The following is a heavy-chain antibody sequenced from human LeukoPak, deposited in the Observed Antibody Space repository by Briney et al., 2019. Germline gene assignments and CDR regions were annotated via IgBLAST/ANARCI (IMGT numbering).Heavy chain of an antibody. Sequence: GGSLRLSCAASGFTVSSNYMSWVRQAPGKGLEWVSSISSSSSYIYYVDSVKGRFTISRDNAKNSLYLQMNSLRAEDTAVYYCARASSAAFFDPWGQGTLVTVSS. J-gene: IGHJ5*02. CDR3: ARASSAAFFDP. CDR2: ISSSSSYI. D-gene: IGHD6-19*01. CDR1: GFTVSSNY. V-gene: IGHV3-21*01.